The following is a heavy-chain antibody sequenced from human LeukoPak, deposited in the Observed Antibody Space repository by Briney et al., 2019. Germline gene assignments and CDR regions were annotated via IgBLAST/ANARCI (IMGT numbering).Heavy chain of an antibody. J-gene: IGHJ4*02. CDR2: INSDGSST. V-gene: IGHV3-74*01. CDR3: ARGRYSSGWYYFDY. D-gene: IGHD6-19*01. Sequence: GGSLNLSFEASGFPFSSYWMHWFRQPPGKGLVWVSRINSDGSSTSYADSVKGRFTISGDNAKNTLYLQMNSLRAEDTAVYYCARGRYSSGWYYFDYWGQGTLVTVSS. CDR1: GFPFSSYW.